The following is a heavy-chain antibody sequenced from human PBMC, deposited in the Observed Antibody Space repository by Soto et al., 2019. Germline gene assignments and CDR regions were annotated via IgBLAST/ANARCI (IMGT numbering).Heavy chain of an antibody. CDR1: GYSFTSYW. V-gene: IGHV5-51*01. Sequence: GESLKISCKGSGYSFTSYWIGWVRQMPGKGLEWMGIIYPGDSDTRYSPSFQGQVTISADKSISTAYLQWSSLKASDTAMYYCARTGYCSSTSCNWVWFDPWGQGTLVTVSS. CDR2: IYPGDSDT. J-gene: IGHJ5*02. D-gene: IGHD2-2*01. CDR3: ARTGYCSSTSCNWVWFDP.